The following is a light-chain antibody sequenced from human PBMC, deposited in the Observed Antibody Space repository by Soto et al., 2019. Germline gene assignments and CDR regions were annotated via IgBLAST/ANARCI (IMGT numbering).Light chain of an antibody. Sequence: QSALTQPPSASGTPGQRVIISCSGSSSNIGSNIVNWYQQLPGTAPKLLIYSNNQRPSGVPDRFSGSKSGTSASLAISGLQSDDEADYYCAAWNDGMNAYVFGHGKKVIVL. CDR2: SNN. CDR1: SSNIGSNI. J-gene: IGLJ1*01. CDR3: AAWNDGMNAYV. V-gene: IGLV1-44*01.